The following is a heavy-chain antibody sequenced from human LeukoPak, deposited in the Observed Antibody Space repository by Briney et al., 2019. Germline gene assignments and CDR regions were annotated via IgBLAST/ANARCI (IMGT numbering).Heavy chain of an antibody. Sequence: PSETLSLTCTVSGGSISSGGYYWSWIRQHPGKGLEWIGYIYYSGSTYYNPSLKSRVTISVDTSKNQFSLKLSSVTAADTAVYYCAREARGDYSSSWYYFDYWGQGTLVTVSS. CDR1: GGSISSGGYY. CDR3: AREARGDYSSSWYYFDY. V-gene: IGHV4-31*03. CDR2: IYYSGST. J-gene: IGHJ4*02. D-gene: IGHD6-13*01.